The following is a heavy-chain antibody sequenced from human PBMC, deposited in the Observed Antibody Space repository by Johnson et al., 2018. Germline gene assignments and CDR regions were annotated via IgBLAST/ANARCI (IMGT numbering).Heavy chain of an antibody. CDR3: ARDLTHYHYMDV. J-gene: IGHJ6*03. Sequence: VQLVETGGGLIQPGGSLRLSCAASGFTVGTNYMSWVRQAPGKGLEWVSILYSGGPTYYADSVKGRFTISRDTSKNMLFLQMNSLGVHATAVYYCARDLTHYHYMDVWGKGTTVTVSS. CDR2: LYSGGPT. CDR1: GFTVGTNY. V-gene: IGHV3-53*02. D-gene: IGHD3-10*01.